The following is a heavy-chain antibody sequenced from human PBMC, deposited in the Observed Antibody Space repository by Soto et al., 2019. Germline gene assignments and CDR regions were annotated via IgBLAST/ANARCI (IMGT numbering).Heavy chain of an antibody. J-gene: IGHJ4*02. CDR2: IGTAGDT. CDR1: GFTFSSYD. V-gene: IGHV3-13*01. Sequence: EVQLVESGGGLVQPGGSLRLSCAASGFTFSSYDMHWFRQATGKGLEWVSAIGTAGDTYYPGSVKGRFTISRENAKNSLYLQMNSLRAEDTAVYYCARGYSGYDYFDYWGQGTLVTVSS. D-gene: IGHD5-12*01. CDR3: ARGYSGYDYFDY.